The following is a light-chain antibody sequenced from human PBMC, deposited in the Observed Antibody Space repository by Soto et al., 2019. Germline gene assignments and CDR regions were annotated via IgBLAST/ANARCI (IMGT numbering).Light chain of an antibody. V-gene: IGKV1-5*01. Sequence: DIQMTQSPSTLSASVGDRVTITCRASQSISSWLAWYQQKPGKAPKLLIYDASSLDSGVPSRFSGSGSGTEFTLTISSLQPDDFATYYCQQYNSYHTFGKGTRLEIK. CDR3: QQYNSYHT. CDR1: QSISSW. CDR2: DAS. J-gene: IGKJ5*01.